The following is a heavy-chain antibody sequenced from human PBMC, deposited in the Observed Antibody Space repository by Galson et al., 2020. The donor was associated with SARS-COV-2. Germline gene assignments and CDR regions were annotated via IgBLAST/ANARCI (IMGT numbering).Heavy chain of an antibody. CDR1: GFTFSNAW. V-gene: IGHV3-15*01. D-gene: IGHD1-26*01. CDR3: TTDGVQDYSGSYYWFFHY. J-gene: IGHJ4*02. Sequence: TGGSLRLSCAASGFTFSNAWMSWVRQAPGKGLEWVGRIKSKTDGGTTDYAAPVKGRFTISRDDSKNTLYLQMNSLKTEDTAVYYCTTDGVQDYSGSYYWFFHYRGQGTLVTVSS. CDR2: IKSKTDGGTT.